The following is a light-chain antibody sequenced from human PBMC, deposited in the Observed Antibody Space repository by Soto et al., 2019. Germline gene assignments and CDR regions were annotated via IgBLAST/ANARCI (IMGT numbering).Light chain of an antibody. CDR1: SGDIGSYNR. J-gene: IGLJ1*01. CDR2: EVT. V-gene: IGLV2-14*01. Sequence: SAVTQPATVSGSPGQAITISCTGTSGDIGSYNRVSWYQQHPGKAPKLIIYEVTDRPSGVSNRFSGSKSGNTASLTISGLQAEDEAEYYCSSYTNINTRACVFGTGTKVTVL. CDR3: SSYTNINTRACV.